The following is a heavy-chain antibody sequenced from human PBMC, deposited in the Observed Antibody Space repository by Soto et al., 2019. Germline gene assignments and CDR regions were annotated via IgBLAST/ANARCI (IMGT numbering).Heavy chain of an antibody. CDR2: INSDGSST. D-gene: IGHD3-3*01. V-gene: IGHV3-74*01. J-gene: IGHJ6*03. Sequence: EVQLVESGGGLVQPGGSLRLSCAASGFIFSNSWMHWVRQAPGKGLVWVSRINSDGSSTDYADSVKGRFTISRDNAKNTLYLNMNSLRAEDTAPYYCARDWSGPGNSAYYYYNMDVWGKGTTVTVSS. CDR1: GFIFSNSW. CDR3: ARDWSGPGNSAYYYYNMDV.